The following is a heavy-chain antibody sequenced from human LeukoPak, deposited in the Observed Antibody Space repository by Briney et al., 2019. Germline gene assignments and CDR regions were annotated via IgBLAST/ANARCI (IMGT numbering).Heavy chain of an antibody. Sequence: LTGGSLRLSCTVSGFTVSSNSMSWVRQAPGKGLEWVSGISGRTGSTHYAGSVKGRFTISRDNSKNTLYLQMNNLRAEDTAVYYCAKREGYYSGNFDYWGQGTLVTVSS. CDR1: GFTVSSNS. V-gene: IGHV3-23*01. CDR3: AKREGYYSGNFDY. CDR2: ISGRTGST. J-gene: IGHJ4*02. D-gene: IGHD3-3*01.